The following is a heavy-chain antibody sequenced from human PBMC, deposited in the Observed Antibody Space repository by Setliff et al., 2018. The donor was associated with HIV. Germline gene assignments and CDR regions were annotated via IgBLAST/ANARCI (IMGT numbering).Heavy chain of an antibody. CDR2: IYHSGTT. CDR3: ARDNSYYYGSGSHYWYGMDV. Sequence: KTSETLSLTCTVSGYPISSGYYWGWIRQPPGKGLEWIGSIYHSGTTYYNPSLKSRVTISVDTSKNQFSLKLSSATAADTAVYYCARDNSYYYGSGSHYWYGMDVWGQGTTVTVSS. D-gene: IGHD3-10*01. V-gene: IGHV4-38-2*02. J-gene: IGHJ6*01. CDR1: GYPISSGYY.